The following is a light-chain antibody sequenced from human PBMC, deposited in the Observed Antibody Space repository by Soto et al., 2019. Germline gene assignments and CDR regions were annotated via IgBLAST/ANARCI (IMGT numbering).Light chain of an antibody. CDR1: QCISTY. V-gene: IGKV1-39*01. CDR3: QQSYSTTWT. Sequence: DIQMTQSPSSLSASVGDRFTITCRASQCISTYLNWCQQKPGKAPKLLIYAASSLQSGVPSRFSGSGSETDFTLTISSLQPEDFATYSCQQSYSTTWTFGQGTKVDIK. J-gene: IGKJ1*01. CDR2: AAS.